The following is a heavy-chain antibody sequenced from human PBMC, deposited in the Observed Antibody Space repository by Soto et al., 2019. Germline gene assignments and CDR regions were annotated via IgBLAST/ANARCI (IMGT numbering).Heavy chain of an antibody. V-gene: IGHV3-7*01. CDR3: ARLYGSVSTFDY. Sequence: GGSLRLSCGTSGFIFSSHWMTWVRQAPGKGLEWVADIKPDGSDKHYVDSVKGRFTIPRDNAEHSLYLQMSSLRAEDTAVYYCARLYGSVSTFDYWGQGTLVTVSS. CDR2: IKPDGSDK. D-gene: IGHD6-25*01. CDR1: GFIFSSHW. J-gene: IGHJ4*02.